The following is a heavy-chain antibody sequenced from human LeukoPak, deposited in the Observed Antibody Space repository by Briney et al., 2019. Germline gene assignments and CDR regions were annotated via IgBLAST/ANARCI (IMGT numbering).Heavy chain of an antibody. V-gene: IGHV1-18*01. J-gene: IGHJ4*02. CDR2: ISAYNGNT. Sequence: ASVKVSCKASGYTFTSYGISWVRQAPGQGLEWMGWISAYNGNTNYAQKLQGRVTMTTDTSTSTAYMELRSLRSDDTAVYYCARWYSGSYLRLYYFDYWGQGTLVTVSS. CDR1: GYTFTSYG. D-gene: IGHD1-26*01. CDR3: ARWYSGSYLRLYYFDY.